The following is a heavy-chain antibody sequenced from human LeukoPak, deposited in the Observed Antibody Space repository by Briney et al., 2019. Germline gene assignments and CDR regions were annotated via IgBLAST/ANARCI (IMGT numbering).Heavy chain of an antibody. CDR3: ARVRQQLARRYYMDV. CDR1: GGSFSGYY. CDR2: INHSGST. Sequence: SETLSLTCAVYGGSFSGYYWSWIRRPPGKGLEWIGEINHSGSTNYNPSLKSRVTISVDTSKNQFSLKLSSVTAADTAVYYCARVRQQLARRYYMDVWGKGTTVTVSS. V-gene: IGHV4-34*01. J-gene: IGHJ6*03. D-gene: IGHD6-13*01.